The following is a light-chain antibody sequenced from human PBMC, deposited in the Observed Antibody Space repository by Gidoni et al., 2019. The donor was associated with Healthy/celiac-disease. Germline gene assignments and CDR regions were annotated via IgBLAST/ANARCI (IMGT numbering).Light chain of an antibody. Sequence: TQIPHSPPSLSASLGDRVTITRPASQDIRNYLNWYQQKPGKAPKLLIYDASSLETGVPSRFSGSGSGTDFTFTISSLQPEDFATYYCQQYDNTLYTFGQGTKVEIK. CDR1: QDIRNY. CDR3: QQYDNTLYT. V-gene: IGKV1-33*01. CDR2: DAS. J-gene: IGKJ2*01.